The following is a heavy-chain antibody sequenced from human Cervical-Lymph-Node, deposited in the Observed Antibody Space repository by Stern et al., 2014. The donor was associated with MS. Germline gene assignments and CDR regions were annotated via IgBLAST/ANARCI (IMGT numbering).Heavy chain of an antibody. D-gene: IGHD1-1*01. Sequence: VQLVQSGAEVKKPGESLRISCEVSGYRFTNNWIGWVRQMPGKGLEWMGIIYPGDSEPRYSPSFQAQVTILVDKSNTTTYLQWSSLKASDTAIYYCARRGHGYMGIDYWGQGTLVTVSS. J-gene: IGHJ4*02. CDR2: IYPGDSEP. V-gene: IGHV5-51*03. CDR3: ARRGHGYMGIDY. CDR1: GYRFTNNW.